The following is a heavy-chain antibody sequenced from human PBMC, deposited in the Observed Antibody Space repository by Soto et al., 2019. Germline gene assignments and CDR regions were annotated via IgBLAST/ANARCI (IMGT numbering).Heavy chain of an antibody. J-gene: IGHJ6*02. Sequence: GSLRLSCAASGFTFSSYAMHWVRQAPGKGLEWVAVISYDGSNKYYADSVKGRFTISRDNSKNTLYLQMNSLRAEDTAVYYCATAGAWQYDFWSGYYDYYYYGMDVWGQGTTVTVSS. CDR1: GFTFSSYA. V-gene: IGHV3-30-3*01. D-gene: IGHD3-3*01. CDR2: ISYDGSNK. CDR3: ATAGAWQYDFWSGYYDYYYYGMDV.